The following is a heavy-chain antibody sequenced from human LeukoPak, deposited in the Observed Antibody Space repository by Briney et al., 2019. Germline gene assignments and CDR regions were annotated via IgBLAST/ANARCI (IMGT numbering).Heavy chain of an antibody. D-gene: IGHD3-3*01. V-gene: IGHV1-3*01. CDR3: ARSGYRPPVAFDI. Sequence: ASVKVSCKASGYTFTSYAMHWVRQAPGQRLEWMGWINAVNGNTKYSQKFQGRVTITRDTSASTAYMELSSLRSEDTAVYYCARSGYRPPVAFDIWGQGTMVTVSS. CDR2: INAVNGNT. CDR1: GYTFTSYA. J-gene: IGHJ3*02.